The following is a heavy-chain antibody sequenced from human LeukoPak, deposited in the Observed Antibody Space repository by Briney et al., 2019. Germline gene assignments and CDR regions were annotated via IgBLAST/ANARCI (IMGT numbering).Heavy chain of an antibody. J-gene: IGHJ4*02. Sequence: GSLRLSCAASGFTISNNYMNWVRQAPGKGLDWVSVISDGGSTYYADSVRGRFTISRDNSKNTLYLQMNSLRAEDTAVYFCAKGVRYFDWLSEWGQGTLVTVSS. CDR2: ISDGGST. CDR1: GFTISNNY. CDR3: AKGVRYFDWLSE. V-gene: IGHV3-53*01. D-gene: IGHD3-9*01.